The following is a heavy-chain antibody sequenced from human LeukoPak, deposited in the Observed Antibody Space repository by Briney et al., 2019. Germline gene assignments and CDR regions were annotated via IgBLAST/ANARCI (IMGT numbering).Heavy chain of an antibody. CDR2: VYTSGST. J-gene: IGHJ5*02. V-gene: IGHV4-61*02. CDR1: GGSISSGGYY. CDR3: ARDGEVLSSSWFWFDP. Sequence: SQTLSLTCTVSGGSISSGGYYWSWIRQPAGKGLEWIGRVYTSGSTNYNPSLKSRVTISIDTSKNQFSLKVRSVTAADTAVYYCARDGEVLSSSWFWFDPWGQGTLVTVSS. D-gene: IGHD6-13*01.